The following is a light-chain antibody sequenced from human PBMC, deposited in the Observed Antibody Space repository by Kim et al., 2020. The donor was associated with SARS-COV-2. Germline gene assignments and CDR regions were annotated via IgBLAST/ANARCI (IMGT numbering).Light chain of an antibody. J-gene: IGKJ1*01. CDR2: VAS. CDR3: QQSFTTPWT. CDR1: QNIKTY. V-gene: IGKV1-39*01. Sequence: ASVGDRVTITCRASQNIKTYLNWYQHQPGKAPNLLIYVASSLQSGVPSRFSGSGSGTDFTLTINGLQLEDFATYYCQQSFTTPWTFGQGTKVDIK.